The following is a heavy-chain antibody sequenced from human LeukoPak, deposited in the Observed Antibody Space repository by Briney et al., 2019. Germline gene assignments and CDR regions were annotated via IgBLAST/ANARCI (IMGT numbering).Heavy chain of an antibody. Sequence: SGTLSLTCTVSGGSISSSSYYWVWIRQPPGERLEWLGSIYYSGCTYYSPSLKSRVTISVDTSKNQFSLKLSSVTAADTAVYYCAGRVGSSWYDGYYYYYYMDVWGKGTTVTISS. V-gene: IGHV4-39*01. CDR2: IYYSGCT. CDR3: AGRVGSSWYDGYYYYYYMDV. D-gene: IGHD6-13*01. J-gene: IGHJ6*03. CDR1: GGSISSSSYY.